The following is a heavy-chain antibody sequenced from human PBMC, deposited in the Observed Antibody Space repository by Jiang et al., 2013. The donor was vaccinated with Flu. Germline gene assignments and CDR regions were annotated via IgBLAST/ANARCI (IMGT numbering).Heavy chain of an antibody. V-gene: IGHV4-59*01. J-gene: IGHJ6*02. CDR1: GGSISSYY. CDR3: ARTYGDYSHYGMDV. Sequence: GSGLVKPSETLSLTCTVSGGSISSYYWSWIRQPPGKGLEWIGYIYYSGSTNYNPSLKSRVTISVDTSKNQFSLKLSSVTAADTAVYYCARTYGDYSHYGMDVWGQGTTVT. CDR2: IYYSGST. D-gene: IGHD4-17*01.